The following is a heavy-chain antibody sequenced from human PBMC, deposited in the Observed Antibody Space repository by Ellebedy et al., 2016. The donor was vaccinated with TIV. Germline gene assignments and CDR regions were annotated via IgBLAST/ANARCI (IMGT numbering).Heavy chain of an antibody. CDR1: GGSMSNYY. V-gene: IGHV4-59*01. CDR2: VYYSGIT. J-gene: IGHJ6*02. CDR3: SRDLAVSYYYGMDV. D-gene: IGHD6-19*01. Sequence: SETLSLXCIVSGGSMSNYYWRWIRQPPGKGLEWIGYVYYSGITNYNPSLKSRVTISVDTSKKQFSLKLSSVTAADTAVYYCSRDLAVSYYYGMDVWGQGTTVTVSS.